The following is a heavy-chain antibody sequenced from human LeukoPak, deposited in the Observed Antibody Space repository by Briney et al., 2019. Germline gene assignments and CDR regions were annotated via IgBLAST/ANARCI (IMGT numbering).Heavy chain of an antibody. J-gene: IGHJ4*02. D-gene: IGHD3-9*01. CDR3: AKDRLRYFDWSFDY. CDR2: INQDGSVK. Sequence: GGSLRLSCAASGFSFSPYWMNWVRQAPGKGPEWVANINQDGSVKFYVDSVMGRFTVSRDNAKNSLYLQMNSLRAEDTAVYYCAKDRLRYFDWSFDYWGQGTLVTVSS. CDR1: GFSFSPYW. V-gene: IGHV3-7*03.